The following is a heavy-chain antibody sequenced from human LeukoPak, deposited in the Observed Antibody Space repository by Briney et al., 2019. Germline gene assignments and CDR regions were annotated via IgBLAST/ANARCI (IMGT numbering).Heavy chain of an antibody. CDR1: GFTFSSYW. Sequence: GSLRLSCAASGFTFSSYWMSWVRQAPGKGLEWIGYIYYSGSTYYNPSLKSRVTISVDTSKNQFSLKLSSVTAADTAVYYCARVVGSGGWYYFDYWGQGTLVTVSS. J-gene: IGHJ4*02. CDR2: IYYSGST. V-gene: IGHV4-59*08. D-gene: IGHD6-19*01. CDR3: ARVVGSGGWYYFDY.